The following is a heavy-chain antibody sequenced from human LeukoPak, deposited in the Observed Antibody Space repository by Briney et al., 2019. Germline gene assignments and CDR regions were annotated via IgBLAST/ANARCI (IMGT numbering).Heavy chain of an antibody. J-gene: IGHJ4*02. CDR1: GGSISSGDYY. CDR2: IYYSGST. D-gene: IGHD1-26*01. V-gene: IGHV4-30-4*08. Sequence: SETLSLICTVSGGSISSGDYYWSWIRQPPGKGLEWIGYIYYSGSTYYNPSLKSRVTISVDTSKNQFSLKLSSVTAADTAVYYCARDRGSYSMDYWGQGTLVTVSS. CDR3: ARDRGSYSMDY.